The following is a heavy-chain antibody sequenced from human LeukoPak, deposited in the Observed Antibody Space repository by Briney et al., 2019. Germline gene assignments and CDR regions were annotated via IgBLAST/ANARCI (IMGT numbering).Heavy chain of an antibody. V-gene: IGHV3-21*05. CDR1: GFTFSDYS. D-gene: IGHD1-26*01. Sequence: GGSLRLSCATSGFTFSDYSMNWVRQAPGRGLEWISYIGLGSAFVSYSDSVKGRFTISRDTARNSVDLQMNSLRADDTAVYYCARDHKWAFDYWGQGTLVTVSS. CDR3: ARDHKWAFDY. J-gene: IGHJ4*02. CDR2: IGLGSAFV.